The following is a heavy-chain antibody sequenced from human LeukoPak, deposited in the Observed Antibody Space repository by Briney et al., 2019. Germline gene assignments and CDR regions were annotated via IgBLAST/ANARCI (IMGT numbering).Heavy chain of an antibody. CDR1: GFTFDDYG. CDR2: INWNGGST. CDR3: ARDLYDYVWGSYRPTPLSVAFDI. D-gene: IGHD3-16*02. J-gene: IGHJ3*02. V-gene: IGHV3-20*04. Sequence: GGSLRLSCAASGFTFDDYGMSWVRQAPGKGLEWVSGINWNGGSTGYADSVKGRFTISRDNAKNSLYLQMNSLRAEDMALYYCARDLYDYVWGSYRPTPLSVAFDIWGQGTMVTVSS.